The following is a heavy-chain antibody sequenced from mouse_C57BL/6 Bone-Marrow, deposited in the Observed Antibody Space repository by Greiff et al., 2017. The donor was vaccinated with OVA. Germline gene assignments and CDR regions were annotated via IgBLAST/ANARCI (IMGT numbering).Heavy chain of an antibody. V-gene: IGHV1-59*01. CDR3: AGWAYDYDWYVDV. J-gene: IGHJ1*03. Sequence: QVQLQQPGAELVRPGTSVKLSCKASGYTFTSYWMHWVKQRPGHGLEWLGVIHPSDSYTNYNQKFQRKAPLTVDTSSSTAYMRLRSLASEDSAVYCGAGWAYDYDWYVDVWGTETTVTASS. D-gene: IGHD2-4*01. CDR1: GYTFTSYW. CDR2: IHPSDSYT.